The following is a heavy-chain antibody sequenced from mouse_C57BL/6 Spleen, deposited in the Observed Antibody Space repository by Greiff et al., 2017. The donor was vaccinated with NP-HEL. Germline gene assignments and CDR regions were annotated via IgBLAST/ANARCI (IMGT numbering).Heavy chain of an antibody. V-gene: IGHV1-82*01. CDR1: GYAFSSSW. Sequence: VQLQQSGPELVKPGASVKISCKASGYAFSSSWMNWVKQRPGKGLEWIGRIYPGDGDTNYNGKFKGKATLTADKSSSTAYMQLSSLTSEDSAVDFCAREGTVVAFYAMDYWGQGTSVTVSS. CDR3: AREGTVVAFYAMDY. J-gene: IGHJ4*01. CDR2: IYPGDGDT. D-gene: IGHD1-1*01.